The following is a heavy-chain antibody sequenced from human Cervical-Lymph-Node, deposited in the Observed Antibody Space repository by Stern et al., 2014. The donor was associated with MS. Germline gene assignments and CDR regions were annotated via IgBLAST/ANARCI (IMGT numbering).Heavy chain of an antibody. Sequence: QVTLKESGPTLVKPTQTLTLTCTLSGFSLATAGVGVGWIRQPPGKALEWLALIYLDDDKLYSPSLKNRLTIIKDTSKNQVVLTMTNVDPVDTATYYCAHSRVKYCRGGTCYSSLFDYWGQGTLVTVSS. CDR3: AHSRVKYCRGGTCYSSLFDY. D-gene: IGHD2-15*01. CDR2: IYLDDDK. V-gene: IGHV2-5*02. J-gene: IGHJ4*02. CDR1: GFSLATAGVG.